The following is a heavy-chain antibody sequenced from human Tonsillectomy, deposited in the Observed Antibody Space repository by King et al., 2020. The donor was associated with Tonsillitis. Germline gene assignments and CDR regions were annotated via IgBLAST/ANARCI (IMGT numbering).Heavy chain of an antibody. Sequence: QLQESGPGLVKPSQTLSLTCTVSGGSISRGGYYWSWIRQHPGKGPELIGYIYYSGSTYYNPSPKSRVTISVDTSKSQFSLKLSSVAAADTAVYYCARVVVVVPAAILPWGQGTLVTVSS. J-gene: IGHJ4*02. CDR3: ARVVVVVPAAILP. CDR1: GGSISRGGYY. D-gene: IGHD2-2*01. V-gene: IGHV4-31*03. CDR2: IYYSGST.